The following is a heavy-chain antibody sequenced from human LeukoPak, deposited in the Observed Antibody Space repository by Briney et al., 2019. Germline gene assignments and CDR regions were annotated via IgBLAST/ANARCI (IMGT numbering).Heavy chain of an antibody. CDR1: GFTFSNSA. J-gene: IGHJ2*01. D-gene: IGHD3-16*01. V-gene: IGHV3-23*01. CDR3: AKPSYDWYFDL. Sequence: PGGSLRLSCAASGFTFSNSAMSWVRQAPGMGLQWVSAISGSGGSPYYADSVKGRFTISRDNAKNTLYLQMNSLRAEDTAVYYCAKPSYDWYFDLWGRGTLVTVSS. CDR2: ISGSGGSP.